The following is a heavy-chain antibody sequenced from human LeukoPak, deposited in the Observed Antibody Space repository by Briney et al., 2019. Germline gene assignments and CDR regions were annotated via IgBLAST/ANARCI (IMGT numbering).Heavy chain of an antibody. Sequence: PSETLSLTCTVSGGSTSSIGYYWDWIRQPPGKGLEWIGAMYNSGRTYYNPSLKGRVRIYVNTSKNQFSLQLSSVTAADTAVYYCARSLYYYGSDSFDIWGQGTMVTVSS. J-gene: IGHJ3*02. CDR2: MYNSGRT. CDR3: ARSLYYYGSDSFDI. V-gene: IGHV4-39*01. D-gene: IGHD3-10*01. CDR1: GGSTSSIGYY.